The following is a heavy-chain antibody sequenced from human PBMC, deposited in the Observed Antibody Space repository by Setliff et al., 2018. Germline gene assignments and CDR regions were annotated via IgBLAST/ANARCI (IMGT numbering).Heavy chain of an antibody. J-gene: IGHJ4*01. CDR2: IHASGSP. V-gene: IGHV4-61*02. CDR3: ARERYFDWFFED. CDR1: GGSITSGSFY. Sequence: PSETLSLTCTVSGGSITSGSFYWSWIRQPAGKKQEWIGRIHASGSPDYNPSFKSRVTISRDTSTNQFSLKLGSVTAADTAVYYCARERYFDWFFEDWGHGTLVTVSS. D-gene: IGHD3-9*01.